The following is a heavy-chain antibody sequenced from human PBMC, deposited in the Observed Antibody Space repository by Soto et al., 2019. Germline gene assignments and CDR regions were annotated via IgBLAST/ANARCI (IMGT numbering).Heavy chain of an antibody. CDR2: IYYSGST. D-gene: IGHD2-2*03. CDR3: ARIVRGYLERRFGY. CDR1: GGSISSSSYY. J-gene: IGHJ4*02. Sequence: PSETLSLTCTVSGGSISSSSYYWGWIRQPPGKGLEWIGRIYYSGSTYNNPSLKSRDTISVDTSKKQYSLKMSSVTAADTSFYYCARIVRGYLERRFGYWGQGTLVTVSS. V-gene: IGHV4-39*01.